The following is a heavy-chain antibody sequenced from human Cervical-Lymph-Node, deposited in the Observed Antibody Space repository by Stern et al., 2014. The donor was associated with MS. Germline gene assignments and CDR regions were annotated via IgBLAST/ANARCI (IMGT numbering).Heavy chain of an antibody. J-gene: IGHJ4*02. CDR2: TYYRSRWSN. Sequence: VQLLESGPGLVEPSQTLSLTCAISGDSVSSNSAAWNWIRQSLSRGLEWLGRTYYRSRWSNDYAVSVKSRIIINPDTSKNHFSLQLNSVTPEDTAVYYCARQSSGAWYWGQGTLVTVSS. CDR1: GDSVSSNSAA. V-gene: IGHV6-1*01. CDR3: ARQSSGAWY. D-gene: IGHD3-22*01.